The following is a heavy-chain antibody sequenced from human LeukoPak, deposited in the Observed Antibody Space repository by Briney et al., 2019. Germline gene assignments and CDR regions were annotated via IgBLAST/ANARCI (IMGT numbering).Heavy chain of an antibody. D-gene: IGHD3-22*01. CDR2: ISYRGNN. CDR3: ARSILRYYYNASGYYPYYFDY. CDR1: GGSFSSSSYY. V-gene: IGHV4-39*07. Sequence: SETLSLTRTVSGGSFSSSSYYWGWIRQPPGKGLEWIGSISYRGNNYHNPSVKSRVIMSVDTSKNQFSLALRSVTAADTAVYYCARSILRYYYNASGYYPYYFDYWGQGMLVTVSS. J-gene: IGHJ4*02.